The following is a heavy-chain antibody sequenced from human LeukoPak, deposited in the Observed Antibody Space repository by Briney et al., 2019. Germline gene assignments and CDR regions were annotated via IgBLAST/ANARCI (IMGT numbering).Heavy chain of an antibody. Sequence: ASVKVSCKASGYTFTSYYMHWVRQAPGQGLEWMGIINPSGGSTSYAQKFQGRVTMTRDMSTSTAYMELSSLKSEDTGVYYCATVFQQRGYYYMDVWGKGTTVTVSS. CDR2: INPSGGST. J-gene: IGHJ6*03. CDR3: ATVFQQRGYYYMDV. D-gene: IGHD6-13*01. CDR1: GYTFTSYY. V-gene: IGHV1-46*01.